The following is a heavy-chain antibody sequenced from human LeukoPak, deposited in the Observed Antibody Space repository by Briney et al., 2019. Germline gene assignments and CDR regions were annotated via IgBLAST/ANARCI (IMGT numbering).Heavy chain of an antibody. Sequence: GGSLRLSCAASGFTFSSYAMTWVRQAPGRGLEWVSGISGRGGSTYYADSVKGRFTISRDNAKNSLYLQMNSLRAEDTAVYYCARVTYYYDSSGYLHHSYYYGMDVWGQGTTVTVSS. J-gene: IGHJ6*02. D-gene: IGHD3-22*01. CDR3: ARVTYYYDSSGYLHHSYYYGMDV. CDR1: GFTFSSYA. CDR2: ISGRGGST. V-gene: IGHV3-23*01.